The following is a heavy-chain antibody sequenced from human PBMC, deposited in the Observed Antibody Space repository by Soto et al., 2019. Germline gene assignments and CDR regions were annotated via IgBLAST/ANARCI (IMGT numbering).Heavy chain of an antibody. J-gene: IGHJ4*02. CDR3: ARSGELLRRHYLDY. D-gene: IGHD1-26*01. CDR2: IHHSGDT. CDR1: GGSFSAYY. V-gene: IGHV4-34*01. Sequence: QVQLQQWGAGLLKPSETLSLTCAVYGGSFSAYYWSWIRQPPGKGLEWIGEIHHSGDTNYIPSLKSRVSISVDTVKNQFSLNLRSVTAADSAVYYCARSGELLRRHYLDYWGQGTLVTVSS.